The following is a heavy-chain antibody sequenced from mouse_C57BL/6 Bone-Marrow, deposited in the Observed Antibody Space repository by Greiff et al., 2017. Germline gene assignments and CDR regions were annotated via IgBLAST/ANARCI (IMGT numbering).Heavy chain of an antibody. CDR1: GFTFSSYA. CDR3: ARHYDYDVYAMDY. CDR2: ISDGGSYT. V-gene: IGHV5-4*03. J-gene: IGHJ4*01. Sequence: EVKLMESGGGLVKPGGSLKLSCAASGFTFSSYAMSWVRQTPEQRLEWVATISDGGSYTYYPDNVKGRFTISRDNAKNNLYLQMSHLKSEDTAMYYCARHYDYDVYAMDYWGQGTSVTVSS. D-gene: IGHD2-4*01.